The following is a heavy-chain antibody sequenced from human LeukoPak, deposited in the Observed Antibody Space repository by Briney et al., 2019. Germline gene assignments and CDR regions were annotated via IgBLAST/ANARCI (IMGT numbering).Heavy chain of an antibody. Sequence: ASVKVSCKASGYTFTTYDINWVRQATGQGLEWMGWMNPNSGYTGYAQKFQGRVTITRDTSISTAYMELSSLRSEDTAVYYCARVAGSIDHWGQGTLVTVSS. CDR3: ARVAGSIDH. CDR2: MNPNSGYT. J-gene: IGHJ4*02. CDR1: GYTFTTYD. V-gene: IGHV1-8*03. D-gene: IGHD6-19*01.